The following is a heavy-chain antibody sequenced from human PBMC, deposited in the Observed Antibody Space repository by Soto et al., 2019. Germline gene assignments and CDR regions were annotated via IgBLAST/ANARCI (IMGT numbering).Heavy chain of an antibody. D-gene: IGHD2-8*01. V-gene: IGHV3-23*01. Sequence: EVQLLESGGGLVQPGGSLRLSCAASGFTFSSYAMSWVRQAPGKGVEWVSSISGSGSSTYYADSVRGRFTISRDKSANKLYLQMNILRAEDTAVYYCAKDGYCAHGVCYTFGYYFDYWGQGTLVTVSS. CDR2: ISGSGSST. CDR1: GFTFSSYA. J-gene: IGHJ4*02. CDR3: AKDGYCAHGVCYTFGYYFDY.